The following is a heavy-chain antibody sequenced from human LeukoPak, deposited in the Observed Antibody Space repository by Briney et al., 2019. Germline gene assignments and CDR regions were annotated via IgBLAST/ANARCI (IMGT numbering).Heavy chain of an antibody. D-gene: IGHD1-14*01. CDR3: ARGRTPEY. Sequence: SQTLSLTCAVYGGSFSGYYWSWIRQPPGKGLEWIGEINHSGSTNYNPSLKSRVTISVDMSKKRFSLKLRSVTAADTAVYYCARGRTPEYWGQGTLVTVSS. V-gene: IGHV4-34*01. J-gene: IGHJ4*02. CDR2: INHSGST. CDR1: GGSFSGYY.